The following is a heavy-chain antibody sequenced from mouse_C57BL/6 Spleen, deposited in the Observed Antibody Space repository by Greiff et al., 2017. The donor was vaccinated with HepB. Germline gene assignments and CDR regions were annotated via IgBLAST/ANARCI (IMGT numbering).Heavy chain of an antibody. Sequence: VHVKQSGPVLVKPGASVKMSCKASGYTFTDYYMNWVKQSHGKSLEWIGVINPYNGGTSYNQKFKGKATLTVDKSSSTAYMELNSLTSEDSAVYYCARGGDYDVAYWGQGTLVTVSA. J-gene: IGHJ3*01. CDR2: INPYNGGT. CDR3: ARGGDYDVAY. D-gene: IGHD2-4*01. V-gene: IGHV1-19*01. CDR1: GYTFTDYY.